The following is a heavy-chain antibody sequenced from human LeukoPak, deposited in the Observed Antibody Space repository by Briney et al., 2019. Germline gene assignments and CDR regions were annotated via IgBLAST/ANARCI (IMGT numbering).Heavy chain of an antibody. D-gene: IGHD1-1*01. CDR1: GGSISSYY. CDR2: SYHRGST. Sequence: SETLSLTCTVSGGSISSYYWSWIRQSPGKGLEWIGWSYHRGSTSHNPSLKSRVAISVDTSKNQFSLKLTSVTAADTAVYYCARDRELGYWGQGTLVIVSS. J-gene: IGHJ4*02. V-gene: IGHV4-59*01. CDR3: ARDRELGY.